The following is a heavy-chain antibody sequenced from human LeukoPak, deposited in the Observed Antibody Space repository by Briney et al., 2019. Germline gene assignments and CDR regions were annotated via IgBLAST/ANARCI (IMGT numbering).Heavy chain of an antibody. J-gene: IGHJ4*02. CDR2: IYYSGST. V-gene: IGHV4-39*07. D-gene: IGHD1-26*01. CDR1: GGSISSSSYY. CDR3: ARGLVGARYYFDY. Sequence: SETLSLTCTVSGGSISSSSYYWGWIRQPPGKGLEWIGSIYYSGSTYYNPSLKSRVTISVDTSKNQFSLKLSSVTAADTAVYYCARGLVGARYYFDYWGQGTLVTVSS.